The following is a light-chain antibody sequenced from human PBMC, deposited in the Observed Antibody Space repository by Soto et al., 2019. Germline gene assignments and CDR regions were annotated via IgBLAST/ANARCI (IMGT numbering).Light chain of an antibody. Sequence: QSALTQPPSASGSPGQSVTLSCTGSSSDVGGYDYVSWYQQHPGKAPKLMIYEVTKRPSGVPDRFSGSKSGNTASLTVSGLQPEDEADYYCCSYAGSYTLLFGGGTKLTVL. CDR3: CSYAGSYTLL. CDR2: EVT. CDR1: SSDVGGYDY. V-gene: IGLV2-8*01. J-gene: IGLJ2*01.